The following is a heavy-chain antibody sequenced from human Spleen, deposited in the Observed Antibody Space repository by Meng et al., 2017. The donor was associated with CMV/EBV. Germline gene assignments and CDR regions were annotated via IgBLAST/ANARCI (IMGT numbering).Heavy chain of an antibody. CDR1: GDSISSYY. J-gene: IGHJ6*02. V-gene: IGHV4-59*01. Sequence: SETLSLTCTVSGDSISSYYWNWIRQPPGKGLEWIGYIYYSGSTNYNPSLKSRVTISVDTSKNQFSLKLSSVTAADTAVYYCARDRSSPYYYYGLDVWGQGTTVTVSS. CDR2: IYYSGST. CDR3: ARDRSSPYYYYGLDV. D-gene: IGHD3-10*01.